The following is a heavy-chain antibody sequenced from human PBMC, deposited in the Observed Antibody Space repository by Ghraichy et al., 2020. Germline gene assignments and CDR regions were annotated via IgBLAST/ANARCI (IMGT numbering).Heavy chain of an antibody. D-gene: IGHD3-22*01. V-gene: IGHV4-34*01. J-gene: IGHJ3*02. CDR1: GGSFSGYY. Sequence: SQTLSLTCAVYGGSFSGYYWSWIRQPPGKGLEWIGEINHSGSTNYNPSLKSRVTISVDTSKNQFSLKLSSVTAADTAVYYCARGRRRTMIVVVAPGRGGAFDIWGQGTMVTVSS. CDR2: INHSGST. CDR3: ARGRRRTMIVVVAPGRGGAFDI.